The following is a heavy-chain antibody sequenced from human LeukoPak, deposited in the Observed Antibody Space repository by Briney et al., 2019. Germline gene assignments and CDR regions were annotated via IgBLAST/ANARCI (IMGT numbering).Heavy chain of an antibody. Sequence: GESLKISCKASGYSFTNYWIGWVRQMPGKGLEWMGIIYPGDSDTRYSPSFQGQVTISADKSISTASLHWSSLKASDSAMYYCATFSSSGANDYWGQGTLVTVSS. CDR2: IYPGDSDT. J-gene: IGHJ4*02. V-gene: IGHV5-51*01. CDR1: GYSFTNYW. D-gene: IGHD1-26*01. CDR3: ATFSSSGANDY.